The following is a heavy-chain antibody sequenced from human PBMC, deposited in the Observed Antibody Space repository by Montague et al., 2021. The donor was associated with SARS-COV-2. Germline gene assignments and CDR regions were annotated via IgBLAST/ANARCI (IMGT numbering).Heavy chain of an antibody. D-gene: IGHD5-12*01. Sequence: SETLSLTCAVSGGSISSSNWWSWVSQHPGKELEWIGEIYHSGRTNYNKPLKSRVTISVDKSKNQVSLKLSAVTAADKAVYYCVYRDYYYYYGMDLWGQGTTVTVSS. CDR3: VYRDYYYYYGMDL. J-gene: IGHJ6*02. CDR1: GGSISSSNW. V-gene: IGHV4-4*02. CDR2: IYHSGRT.